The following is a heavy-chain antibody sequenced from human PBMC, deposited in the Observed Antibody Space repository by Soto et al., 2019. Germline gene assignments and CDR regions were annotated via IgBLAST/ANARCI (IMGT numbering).Heavy chain of an antibody. V-gene: IGHV3-33*03. CDR1: GFTFSSYG. Sequence: GGSLRLSCAASGFTFSSYGMHWVRQAPGKGLEWVAVIWYDGKVKYYADSVKGRFTASRDNFKNTAFLEMNSLTTEDTSVYYCAKEDSNDTWYFDFWGRGTRVTVSS. J-gene: IGHJ2*01. CDR2: IWYDGKVK. CDR3: AKEDSNDTWYFDF. D-gene: IGHD3-22*01.